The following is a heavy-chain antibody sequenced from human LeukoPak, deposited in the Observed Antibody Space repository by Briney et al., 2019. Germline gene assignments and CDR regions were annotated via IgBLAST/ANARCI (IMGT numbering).Heavy chain of an antibody. CDR1: GYTFTSYD. J-gene: IGHJ6*02. V-gene: IGHV1-8*01. CDR2: MNPNSGNT. CDR3: ARRPLRYFDWLPPWDYYGMDV. D-gene: IGHD3-9*01. Sequence: ASVKVSCKASGYTFTSYDINWVRQATGQGLEWMGWMNPNSGNTGYAQKFQGRVTMTRNTSISTAYMELRSLRSGDTAVYYCARRPLRYFDWLPPWDYYGMDVWGQGTTVTVSS.